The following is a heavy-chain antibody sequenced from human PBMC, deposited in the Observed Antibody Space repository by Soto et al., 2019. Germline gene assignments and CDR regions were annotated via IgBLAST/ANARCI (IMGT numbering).Heavy chain of an antibody. CDR3: AKSPYGLHAPIDY. CDR1: GFTFSSYA. D-gene: IGHD4-17*01. J-gene: IGHJ4*02. V-gene: IGHV3-23*01. CDR2: ISGSGGST. Sequence: GSLRLSCAASGFTFSSYAMSWVRQAPGKGLEWVSAISGSGGSTYYADSVKGRFTISRDNSKNTLYLQMNRLRAEDTAVYYCAKSPYGLHAPIDYWGQGTLVTVSS.